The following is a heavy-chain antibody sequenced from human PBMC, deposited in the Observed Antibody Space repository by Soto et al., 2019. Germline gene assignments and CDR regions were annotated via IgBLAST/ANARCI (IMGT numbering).Heavy chain of an antibody. CDR3: ASSVSYGIAAAGTGTDWYFDL. CDR1: GYTFTGYY. V-gene: IGHV1-2*04. CDR2: INPNSGGT. Sequence: ASVKVSCKASGYTFTGYYMHWVRQAPGQGLEWMGWINPNSGGTNYAQKFQVWVTMTRDTSISTAYMELSRLRSDDTAVYYCASSVSYGIAAAGTGTDWYFDLWGRGTLVTVSS. J-gene: IGHJ2*01. D-gene: IGHD6-13*01.